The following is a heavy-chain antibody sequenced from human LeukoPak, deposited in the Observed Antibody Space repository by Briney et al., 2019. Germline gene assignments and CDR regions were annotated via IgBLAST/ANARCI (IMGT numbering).Heavy chain of an antibody. Sequence: GGSLRLSCAASGFTFSSYSMNWVRQAPGKGLEWVSYIRSSSSTIYYADSVKGRFTISRDNAKNSLYLQMNSLRAEDTAVYYCARAVNLGHWGQGTLVTVSS. CDR2: IRSSSSTI. CDR1: GFTFSSYS. D-gene: IGHD3-16*01. CDR3: ARAVNLGH. J-gene: IGHJ4*02. V-gene: IGHV3-48*04.